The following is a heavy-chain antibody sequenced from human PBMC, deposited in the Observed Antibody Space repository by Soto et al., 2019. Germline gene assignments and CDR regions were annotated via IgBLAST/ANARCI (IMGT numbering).Heavy chain of an antibody. D-gene: IGHD3-9*01. CDR2: LIPMFGTT. CDR1: GGTFSSYS. J-gene: IGHJ6*02. Sequence: QVQLVQSGAEVKTPGSSVKVSCKASGGTFSSYSINWVRQAPGQGLEWSGRLIPMFGTTDYAQRFQGRVTLTADESTSTASMEVTNLTSEDTAVYYCARAVVLTFTRFYDMDVWGQGTTVTVSS. V-gene: IGHV1-69*18. CDR3: ARAVVLTFTRFYDMDV.